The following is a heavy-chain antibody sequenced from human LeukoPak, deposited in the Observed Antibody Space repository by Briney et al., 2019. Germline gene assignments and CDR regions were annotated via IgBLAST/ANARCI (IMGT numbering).Heavy chain of an antibody. CDR1: GGSFSGYY. V-gene: IGHV4-34*01. J-gene: IGHJ6*02. D-gene: IGHD3-22*01. CDR2: INHSGST. CDR3: ELVVTRYGMDV. Sequence: PSETLSLTCAVYGGSFSGYYWGWIRQPPGKGLEWIGEINHSGSTNYNPSLKSRVTISVDTSKNQFSLKLSSVTAADTAVYYCELVVTRYGMDVWGQGTTVTVSS.